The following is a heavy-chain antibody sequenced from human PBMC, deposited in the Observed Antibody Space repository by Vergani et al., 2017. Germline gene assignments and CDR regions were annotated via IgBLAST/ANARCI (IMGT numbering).Heavy chain of an antibody. CDR3: AREPIFGVVTRHMDV. V-gene: IGHV4-59*01. CDR2: VFHSGST. CDR1: GGSISTFY. J-gene: IGHJ6*03. D-gene: IGHD3-3*01. Sequence: QVQLQESGPGLVKPSETLSLSCIISGGSISTFYWSWIRQPPGKGLEWIGYVFHSGSTNYSPSLKSRVTISLDTSKSQFSLRLTSVTAADTAVYYCAREPIFGVVTRHMDVWGKGTTVTVSS.